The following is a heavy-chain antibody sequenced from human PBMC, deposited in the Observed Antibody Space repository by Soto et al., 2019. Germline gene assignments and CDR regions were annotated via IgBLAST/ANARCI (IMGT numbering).Heavy chain of an antibody. D-gene: IGHD4-17*01. Sequence: PLEPLSLTCAVSGGSISSGCYSWSWIRQPPGKGLEWIGYIYHSGSTYYNPSLKSRVTISVDTSKNQFSLKLSSVTAADTAVYYCARHGNYGDRPFTFDYWGQGTLVTVSS. CDR2: IYHSGST. V-gene: IGHV4-30-2*03. J-gene: IGHJ4*02. CDR1: GGSISSGCYS. CDR3: ARHGNYGDRPFTFDY.